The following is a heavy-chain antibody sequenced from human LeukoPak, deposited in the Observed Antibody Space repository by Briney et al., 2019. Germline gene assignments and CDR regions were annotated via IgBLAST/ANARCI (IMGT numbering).Heavy chain of an antibody. CDR1: GFTVSSNS. D-gene: IGHD6-19*01. CDR2: ISGSGSTI. V-gene: IGHV3-48*02. J-gene: IGHJ4*02. CDR3: ASRVVVAGNDY. Sequence: GGSLRLSCAASGFTVSSNSMSWVRQAPGKGLEWVSYISGSGSTISYADSVKGRFTISRDNAKNSLYLHMNSLRDDDAAVYYCASRVVVAGNDYWGRGTLVTVSS.